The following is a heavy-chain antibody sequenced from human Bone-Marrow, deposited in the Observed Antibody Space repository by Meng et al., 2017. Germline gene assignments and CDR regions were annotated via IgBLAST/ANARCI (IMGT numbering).Heavy chain of an antibody. CDR1: GYTFTSYY. V-gene: IGHV1-46*03. Sequence: QVQLVQSGAEVKKPGASVKVSCKASGYTFTSYYMHGVRQAPGQGLEWMGIINPSGGSTSYAQKFQGRVTMTRDTSTSTVYMELSSLRSEDTAVYYCARDYDFWSGLKDYYYYGMDVWGQGTTVTVSS. CDR2: INPSGGST. D-gene: IGHD3-3*01. J-gene: IGHJ6*02. CDR3: ARDYDFWSGLKDYYYYGMDV.